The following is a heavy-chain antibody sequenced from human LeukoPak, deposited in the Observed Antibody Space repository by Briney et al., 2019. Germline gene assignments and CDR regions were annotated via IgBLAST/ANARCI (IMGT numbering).Heavy chain of an antibody. D-gene: IGHD3-10*01. CDR2: INPNSGGT. Sequence: ASVKVSCKASGYTFTGYYMHWVRHAPGQGLEWMGWINPNSGGTNYAQKFQGRVTMTRDTSISTAYMELSRLRSDDTAVYYCARDGTMVRGVPFDYWGQGTLVTVSS. CDR1: GYTFTGYY. J-gene: IGHJ4*02. V-gene: IGHV1-2*02. CDR3: ARDGTMVRGVPFDY.